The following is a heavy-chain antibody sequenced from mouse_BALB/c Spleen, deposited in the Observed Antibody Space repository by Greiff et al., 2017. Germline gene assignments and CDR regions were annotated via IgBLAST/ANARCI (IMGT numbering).Heavy chain of an antibody. CDR1: GYSITSDYA. D-gene: IGHD2-3*01. CDR3: ARGYYDY. Sequence: EVMLVESGPGLVKPSQSLSLTCTVTGYSITSDYAWNWIRQFPGNKLEWMGYISYSGSTSYNPSLKSRISITRDTSKNQFFLQLNSVTTEDTATYYGARGYYDYWGQGTTLTVSS. J-gene: IGHJ2*01. V-gene: IGHV3-2*02. CDR2: ISYSGST.